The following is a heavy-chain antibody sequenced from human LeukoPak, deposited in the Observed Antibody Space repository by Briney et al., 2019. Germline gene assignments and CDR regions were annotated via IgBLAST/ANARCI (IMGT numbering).Heavy chain of an antibody. CDR2: ISFDGSNK. Sequence: GGSLRLSCAASGFTFSGYTIHWVRQPPGKGLEWVAVISFDGSNKYYADSVKGRFTISRDNSKNTLYLQMNSLRAEDTAVYYCAREELGSSLGFDPWGQGTLVTVSS. V-gene: IGHV3-30-3*01. J-gene: IGHJ5*02. CDR3: AREELGSSLGFDP. CDR1: GFTFSGYT. D-gene: IGHD3-16*01.